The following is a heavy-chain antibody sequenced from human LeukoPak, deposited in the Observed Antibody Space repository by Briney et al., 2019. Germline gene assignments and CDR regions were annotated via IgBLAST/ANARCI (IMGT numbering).Heavy chain of an antibody. J-gene: IGHJ4*02. D-gene: IGHD4-23*01. CDR1: GFTFDDYA. CDR3: ARGPRKITPEYYFDY. Sequence: GGSLRLSCAASGFTFDDYAMHWVRQAPGKGLEWVAVIWYDGSNKYYADSVKGRFTISRDNSKNTLYLQMNSLRAEDTAVYYCARGPRKITPEYYFDYWGQGTLVTASS. CDR2: IWYDGSNK. V-gene: IGHV3-33*08.